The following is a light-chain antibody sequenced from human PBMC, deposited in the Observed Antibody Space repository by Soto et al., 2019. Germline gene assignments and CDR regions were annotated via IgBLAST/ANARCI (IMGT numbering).Light chain of an antibody. CDR1: QSISNW. V-gene: IGKV1-5*01. CDR3: QQYSRYSYA. J-gene: IGKJ2*01. CDR2: DAS. Sequence: DIQMTQSPSTLSASVGDRVTITCRASQSISNWLAWYQHKPGKAPKLLIYDASSLESGVPSRFGGSGSGTEFTLTISSLQPDDFATYYCQQYSRYSYAFGQGTKLEMK.